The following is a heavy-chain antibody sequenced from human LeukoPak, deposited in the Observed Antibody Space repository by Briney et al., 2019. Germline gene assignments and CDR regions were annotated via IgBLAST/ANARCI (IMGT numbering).Heavy chain of an antibody. CDR1: GYSFTSYW. V-gene: IGHV5-51*01. J-gene: IGHJ5*02. Sequence: GESLKISCKCSGYSFTSYWIGWVRQMPGKGLEWMGIIYPGDCDTRYSPSFQGQVTISADKSISTAYLPGRSLKASDTAMYYCFARPAARGGFDPWGQGTLVTVSS. CDR2: IYPGDCDT. D-gene: IGHD2-2*01. CDR3: FARPAARGGFDP.